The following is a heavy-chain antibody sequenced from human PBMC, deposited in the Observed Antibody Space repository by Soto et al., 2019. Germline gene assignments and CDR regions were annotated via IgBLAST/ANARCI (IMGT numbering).Heavy chain of an antibody. CDR3: ARDYFSTPDVAGPYYYYGMDV. CDR1: GFTFSSYA. CDR2: ISYDGSNK. D-gene: IGHD6-19*01. J-gene: IGHJ6*02. Sequence: SGGSLRLSCAASGFTFSSYAMHWVRQAPGKGLEWVAVISYDGSNKYYADSVKGRFTISRDNSKNTLYLQMNSLRAEDTAVCYCARDYFSTPDVAGPYYYYGMDVWGQGTTVTVSS. V-gene: IGHV3-30-3*01.